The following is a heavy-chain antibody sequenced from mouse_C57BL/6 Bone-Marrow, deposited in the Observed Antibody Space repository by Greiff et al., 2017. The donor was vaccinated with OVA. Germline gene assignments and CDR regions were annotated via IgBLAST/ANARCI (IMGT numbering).Heavy chain of an antibody. CDR1: GYAFSSSW. CDR3: APYYGYDFDY. Sequence: QVQLQQSGPELVKPGASVKISCKASGYAFSSSWMNWVKQRPGKGLEWIGRIYPGDGDTNYNGKFKGKATLTADKSSSTAYMQLSSLTSEDSAVYFCAPYYGYDFDYWGQGTTLTVSS. V-gene: IGHV1-82*01. D-gene: IGHD2-14*01. J-gene: IGHJ2*01. CDR2: IYPGDGDT.